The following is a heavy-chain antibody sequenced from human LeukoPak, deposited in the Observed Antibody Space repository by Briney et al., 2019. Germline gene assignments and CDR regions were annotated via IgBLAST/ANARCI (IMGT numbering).Heavy chain of an antibody. CDR2: ISAYNGNT. CDR1: GYTFSSYG. V-gene: IGHV1-18*01. D-gene: IGHD3-10*01. J-gene: IGHJ6*02. Sequence: ASVKVSCKASGYTFSSYGISWVRQAPGQGLEWMGWISAYNGNTNYAQKFQGRVTMTTDTSTSTVYMELSSLRSEDTAVYYCARMWWFGETGYYYGMDVWGQGTTVTVSS. CDR3: ARMWWFGETGYYYGMDV.